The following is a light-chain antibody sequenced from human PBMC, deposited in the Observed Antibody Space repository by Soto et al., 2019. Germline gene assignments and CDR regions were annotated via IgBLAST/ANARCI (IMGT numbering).Light chain of an antibody. Sequence: EIVMTQSPATLSVSPGERITLSCRASQSVGTYLAWYQHKPGQPPRLLIYGASTRATGIPARFSGSGSGTDFTLTISSLQSEDFAFYFCQQCSDWPLFTFGQGTRLEIK. V-gene: IGKV3-15*01. CDR3: QQCSDWPLFT. CDR1: QSVGTY. CDR2: GAS. J-gene: IGKJ5*01.